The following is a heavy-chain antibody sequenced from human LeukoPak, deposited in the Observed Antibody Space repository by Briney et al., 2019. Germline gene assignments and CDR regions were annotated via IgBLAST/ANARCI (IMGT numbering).Heavy chain of an antibody. D-gene: IGHD7-27*01. Sequence: GALRLSCAASGFTFGAYWMTWVRQSPGKGLEWVAKINQDGSEKYFLDSVKGRFTISRDNAKSSLYLQMDSLRAEDSAVYYCAGNWAVNSFGPWGQGTLVTVSS. CDR3: AGNWAVNSFGP. J-gene: IGHJ5*02. V-gene: IGHV3-7*01. CDR1: GFTFGAYW. CDR2: INQDGSEK.